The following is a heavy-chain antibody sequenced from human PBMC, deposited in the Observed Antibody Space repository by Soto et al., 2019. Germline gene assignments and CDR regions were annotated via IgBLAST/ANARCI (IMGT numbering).Heavy chain of an antibody. CDR1: GYTFTGYY. Sequence: ASVKVSCKASGYTFTGYYMHWVRQAPGQGLEWMGWINPSSGGTNYAQKFQGRVTMTRDTSISTAYMELSRLRSDDTAVYYCARSPPYYYDSSGKTFDYWGQGTLVIVSS. V-gene: IGHV1-2*02. J-gene: IGHJ4*02. D-gene: IGHD3-22*01. CDR3: ARSPPYYYDSSGKTFDY. CDR2: INPSSGGT.